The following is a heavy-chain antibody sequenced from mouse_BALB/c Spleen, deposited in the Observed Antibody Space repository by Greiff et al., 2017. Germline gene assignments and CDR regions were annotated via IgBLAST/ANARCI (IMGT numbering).Heavy chain of an antibody. J-gene: IGHJ2*01. CDR3: TREGIYYDYPYYFDY. CDR1: GFTFSSYT. Sequence: EVQVVESGGGLVKPGGSLKLSCAASGFTFSSYTMSWVRQTPEKRLEWVATISSGGSYTYYPDSVKGRFTISRDNAKNTLYLQMSSLKSEDTAMYYCTREGIYYDYPYYFDYWGQGTTLTVSS. D-gene: IGHD2-4*01. CDR2: ISSGGSYT. V-gene: IGHV5-6-4*01.